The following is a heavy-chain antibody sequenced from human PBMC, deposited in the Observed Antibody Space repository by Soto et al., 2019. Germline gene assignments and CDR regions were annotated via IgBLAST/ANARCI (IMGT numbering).Heavy chain of an antibody. D-gene: IGHD3-3*01. CDR3: AATFFGVVRLPYYYYMGV. CDR1: GGTFSSYT. Sequence: SVKVSCTASGGTFSSYTISWVRQAPGQGLEWMGRIIPILGIANYAQKFQGRVTITADKSTSTAYMELSSLRSEDTAVYYCAATFFGVVRLPYYYYMGVGGKGTRVTVPS. CDR2: IIPILGIA. J-gene: IGHJ6*03. V-gene: IGHV1-69*02.